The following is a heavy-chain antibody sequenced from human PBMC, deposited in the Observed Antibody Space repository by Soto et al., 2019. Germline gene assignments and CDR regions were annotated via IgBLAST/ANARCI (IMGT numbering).Heavy chain of an antibody. V-gene: IGHV1-69*01. CDR3: ASGASRWYPYFFDS. Sequence: QAQVVQSGAEVRKPGSSVKLSCKASEGTFNSYAIAWVRQAPGQGLEWMGGIIPYYNTLNYAQKFQDRVTSTADDSTNTVDMELISLRSDDTDVYFCASGASRWYPYFFDSWAPGTLVTVAS. CDR2: IIPYYNTL. J-gene: IGHJ4*02. D-gene: IGHD6-13*01. CDR1: EGTFNSYA.